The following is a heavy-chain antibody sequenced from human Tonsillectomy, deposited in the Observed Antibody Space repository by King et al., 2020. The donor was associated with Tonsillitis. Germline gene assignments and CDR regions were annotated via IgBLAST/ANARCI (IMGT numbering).Heavy chain of an antibody. CDR3: AVDLRGYYASTAYYSFDY. CDR2: ISSSTSYI. V-gene: IGHV3-21*01. CDR1: GFTFSSYS. J-gene: IGHJ4*02. Sequence: DVQLVESGGGLVKPGGSLRLSCAASGFTFSSYSMNWVRQAPGKGLEWVSSISSSTSYIYYADSLKGRFTISRDNAKNSLYLQMDSLRAEDTAVDYCAVDLRGYYASTAYYSFDYWRQGTLVTVSS. D-gene: IGHD3-22*01.